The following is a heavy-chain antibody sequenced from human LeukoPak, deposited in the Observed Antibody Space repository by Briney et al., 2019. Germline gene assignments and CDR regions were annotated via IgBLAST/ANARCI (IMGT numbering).Heavy chain of an antibody. J-gene: IGHJ4*02. D-gene: IGHD6-13*01. CDR3: ARDRDSSSWYGGWGSGYYFDY. V-gene: IGHV4-31*03. CDR2: IYYSGST. Sequence: SETLSLTCTVSGGSISSGGYYRSWIRQHPGKGLEWIGYIYYSGSTYYNPSLKSRVTISVDTSKNQFSLKLSSVTAADTAVYYCARDRDSSSWYGGWGSGYYFDYWGQGTLVTVSS. CDR1: GGSISSGGYY.